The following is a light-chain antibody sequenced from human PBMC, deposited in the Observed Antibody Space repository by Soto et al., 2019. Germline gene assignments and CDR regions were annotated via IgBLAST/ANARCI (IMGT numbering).Light chain of an antibody. Sequence: ERVMTQSPATLSVSPGDRATLSCRASQTVSTNLAWYQQKPGQLPRLLIYGATARATGIPARFSGSGSGTEVTLTISCLQSEDIAVYFCQQYNQWPWTFGQGTNVEVK. CDR2: GAT. CDR3: QQYNQWPWT. CDR1: QTVSTN. V-gene: IGKV3-15*01. J-gene: IGKJ1*01.